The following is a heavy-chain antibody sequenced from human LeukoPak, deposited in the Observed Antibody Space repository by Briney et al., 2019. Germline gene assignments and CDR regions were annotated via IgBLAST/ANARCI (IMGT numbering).Heavy chain of an antibody. J-gene: IGHJ4*02. CDR2: IKQDGSEK. D-gene: IGHD6-13*01. Sequence: GGSLRLSCAASGFAFSSYRMSWVRQAPGKGLEWVANIKQDGSEKYYVDSVKGRFTISRDNAKNSLYLQMNSLRAEDTAVYYCARADSSWKYFDYWGQGTLVTVSS. CDR3: ARADSSWKYFDY. V-gene: IGHV3-7*04. CDR1: GFAFSSYR.